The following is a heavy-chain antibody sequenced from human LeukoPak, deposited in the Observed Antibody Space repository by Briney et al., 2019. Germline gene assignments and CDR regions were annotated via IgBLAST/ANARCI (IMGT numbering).Heavy chain of an antibody. Sequence: PSETLSLTCAVYGGSFSGYYWSWIRQPPGKGLEWIGEINHSGSTNYNPSLKSRVTISVDTSKNQFSLKLSSVTAADTAVYYCARDPAVRGIDYWGQGTLVTVSS. J-gene: IGHJ4*02. V-gene: IGHV4-34*01. CDR2: INHSGST. CDR3: ARDPAVRGIDY. CDR1: GGSFSGYY. D-gene: IGHD3-10*01.